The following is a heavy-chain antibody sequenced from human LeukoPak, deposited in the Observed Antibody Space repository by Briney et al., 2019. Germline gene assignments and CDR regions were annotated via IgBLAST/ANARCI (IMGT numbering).Heavy chain of an antibody. CDR2: IWYDGSNK. CDR1: GFTFSSYG. V-gene: IGHV3-33*01. CDR3: ARDLAVVRGVSYYYGMDV. Sequence: GGSLRLSCAASGFTFSSYGMHWVRQAPGKGLEWVAVIWYDGSNKYYADSVKGRFTISRDNSKNTLYLQMNSLRAEDTAVYYCARDLAVVRGVSYYYGMDVWGQGTTVTVSS. D-gene: IGHD3-10*01. J-gene: IGHJ6*02.